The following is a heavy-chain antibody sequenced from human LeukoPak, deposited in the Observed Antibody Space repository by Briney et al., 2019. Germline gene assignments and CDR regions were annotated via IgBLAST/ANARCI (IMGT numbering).Heavy chain of an antibody. V-gene: IGHV3-23*01. CDR2: ISGSGGST. CDR3: AVAGSGTFDI. D-gene: IGHD3-10*01. J-gene: IGHJ3*02. CDR1: GFTFSSYG. Sequence: GGSLRLSCAASGFTFSSYGMSWVRQAPGKGLEWVSAISGSGGSTYYADSVKGRFTISRDNSRNTLSLQMNSLRVEDTAVYYCAVAGSGTFDIWGQGTVVIVSS.